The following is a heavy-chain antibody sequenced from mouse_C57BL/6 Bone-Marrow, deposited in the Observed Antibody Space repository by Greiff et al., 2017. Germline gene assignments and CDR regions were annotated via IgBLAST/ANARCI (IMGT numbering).Heavy chain of an antibody. D-gene: IGHD2-4*01. V-gene: IGHV1-55*01. CDR3: ASMITSTGVDY. CDR2: IYPGSGST. J-gene: IGHJ2*01. Sequence: QVQLQQPGAELVKPGASVQMSCKASGYTFTSYWITWVKKRPGQGLGWIGDIYPGSGSTNYNEKFKSKATLTVDTSSSTAYMQRSSLTSEDSAVYYSASMITSTGVDYWGPGTTLT. CDR1: GYTFTSYW.